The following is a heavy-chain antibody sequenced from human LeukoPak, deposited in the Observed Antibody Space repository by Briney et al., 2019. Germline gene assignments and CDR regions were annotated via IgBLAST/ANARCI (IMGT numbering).Heavy chain of an antibody. CDR1: GFTFNTCS. D-gene: IGHD2-2*01. J-gene: IGHJ4*02. V-gene: IGHV3-48*01. CDR3: APWICSGTTCYVDF. CDR2: ISSSSDII. Sequence: GGSLRLSCAASGFTFNTCSMNWVRQAPGKGLEWVSYISSSSDIIYYADSVKGRFTISRDNAKNSLYLQMNNLRAEDTAVYYCAPWICSGTTCYVDFRGQGTLVTVSS.